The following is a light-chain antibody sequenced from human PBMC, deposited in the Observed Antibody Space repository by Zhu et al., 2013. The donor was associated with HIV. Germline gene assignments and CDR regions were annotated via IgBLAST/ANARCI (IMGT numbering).Light chain of an antibody. CDR2: GAS. CDR1: QSVSSN. V-gene: IGKV3-15*01. J-gene: IGKJ4*01. Sequence: EIVMTQSPATLSVSPGERATLSCRASQSVSSNLAWYQQKPGQAPRLLIYGASTRATGIPARFTGSGSGTEFALTISSLQSEDSAVYYCQQYNNWPPLTFGGGTTVELK. CDR3: QQYNNWPPLT.